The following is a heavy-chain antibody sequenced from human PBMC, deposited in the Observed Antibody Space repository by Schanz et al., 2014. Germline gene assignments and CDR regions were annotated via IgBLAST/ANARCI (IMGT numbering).Heavy chain of an antibody. CDR1: GGSISSFY. V-gene: IGHV4-4*07. J-gene: IGHJ5*02. D-gene: IGHD3-3*01. Sequence: QVPLQESGPGLVKSSETLSLTCTVSGGSISSFYWGWIRQPAGKGLEWIGRIYTSGSTNYNPSLKSRVTMSLDPSKNQFSLKLSSVTAADTAVYYCARDRGYDFSFDPWGQGTLVTVSS. CDR2: IYTSGST. CDR3: ARDRGYDFSFDP.